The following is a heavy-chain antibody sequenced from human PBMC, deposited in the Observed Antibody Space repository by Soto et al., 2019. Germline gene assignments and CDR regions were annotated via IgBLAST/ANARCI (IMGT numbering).Heavy chain of an antibody. CDR2: IIPIFGTA. D-gene: IGHD6-6*01. J-gene: IGHJ5*02. CDR1: GGTFSSYA. CDR3: ARFEYSSSSGPAVGVA. V-gene: IGHV1-69*01. Sequence: QVQLVQSGAEVKKPGSSVKVSCKAAGGTFSSYAISWVRQAPGQGLEWMGGIIPIFGTANYAQKFQGRVTITSDESASTAYMELSSLRSEDTAVYYCARFEYSSSSGPAVGVAWGQGTLVTVSS.